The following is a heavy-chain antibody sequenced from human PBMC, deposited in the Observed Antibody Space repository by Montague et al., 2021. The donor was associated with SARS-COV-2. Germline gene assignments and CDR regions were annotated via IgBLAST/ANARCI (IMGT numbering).Heavy chain of an antibody. CDR1: GGSISTYY. Sequence: SETLSLTCAVSGGSISTYYWSWIRQPPGKGLEGSGYIYYSGSTNYNPSLKSRVTISIDTSKNQFSLELSSVTAADMAVYYCASPGGYCTGGSCYYVYWGQGTLVTVSS. CDR3: ASPGGYCTGGSCYYVY. D-gene: IGHD2-15*01. CDR2: IYYSGST. V-gene: IGHV4-59*01. J-gene: IGHJ4*02.